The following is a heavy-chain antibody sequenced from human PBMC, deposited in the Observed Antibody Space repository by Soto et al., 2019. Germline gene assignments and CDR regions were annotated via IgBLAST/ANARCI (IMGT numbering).Heavy chain of an antibody. Sequence: PSETLSLTCTVSGGSVSSYYWAWIRQSPGKALEWIGYIYYSGSTNYNPSLKSRVTISVDTSKNQFSLKLSSVTAADTAVYYFARGWGSSSWYRRDYYYGMDVWGQGTTVTVSS. D-gene: IGHD6-13*01. CDR2: IYYSGST. V-gene: IGHV4-59*02. CDR3: ARGWGSSSWYRRDYYYGMDV. J-gene: IGHJ6*02. CDR1: GGSVSSYY.